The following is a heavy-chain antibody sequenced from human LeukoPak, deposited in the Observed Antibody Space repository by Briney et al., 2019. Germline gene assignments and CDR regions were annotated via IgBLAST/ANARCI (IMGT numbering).Heavy chain of an antibody. J-gene: IGHJ4*02. CDR1: GFTFSSYA. CDR3: ARDSSKWYYDY. Sequence: GGSLRLSCAASGFTFSSYAMNWVRQAPGKGLVWVSRINSDGSGTSYADSVKGRFTISRDNAKNTLYLQMNSLRGEETAVYYCARDSSKWYYDYWGQGTLVTVSS. V-gene: IGHV3-74*01. CDR2: INSDGSGT. D-gene: IGHD2-2*01.